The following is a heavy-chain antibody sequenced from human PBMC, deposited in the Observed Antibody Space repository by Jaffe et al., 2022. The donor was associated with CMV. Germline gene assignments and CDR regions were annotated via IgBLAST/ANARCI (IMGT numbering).Heavy chain of an antibody. J-gene: IGHJ6*02. Sequence: QVQLVQSGAEVKKPGASVKVSCKASGYTFTSYDINWVRQATGQGLEWMGWMNPNSGNTGYAQKFQGRVTMTRNTSISTAYMELSSLRSEDTAVYYCASLVYVRGVRRNYGMDVWGQGTTVTVSS. CDR3: ASLVYVRGVRRNYGMDV. D-gene: IGHD3-10*02. CDR2: MNPNSGNT. CDR1: GYTFTSYD. V-gene: IGHV1-8*01.